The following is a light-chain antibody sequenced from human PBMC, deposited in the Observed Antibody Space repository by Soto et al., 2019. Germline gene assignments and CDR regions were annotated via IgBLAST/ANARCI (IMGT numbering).Light chain of an antibody. V-gene: IGKV3-20*01. CDR3: HQYGSSPRT. CDR1: QSVSSSY. J-gene: IGKJ1*01. CDR2: GAS. Sequence: EIVLTQSPGTLSLSPGERATLSCRASQSVSSSYLAWYQQQPGQAPRLLIYGASSRTTSIPDRFSGSGSGTDFSITISRLEPEDFVVYYCHQYGSSPRTFGQGTKVEIK.